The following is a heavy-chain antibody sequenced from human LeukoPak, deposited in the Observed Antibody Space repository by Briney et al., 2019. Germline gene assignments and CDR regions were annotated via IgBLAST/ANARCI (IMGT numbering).Heavy chain of an antibody. CDR3: AKTSTVISRYFVY. Sequence: GGSLRLSCAASGFTFSSYAMNWVRQAPGKGLEWVSAISGSGGSTYYADSVKGRFTISRDNSKNTLYLQMNSLRAEDTAVYYCAKTSTVISRYFVYWGQGTLVTVSS. CDR1: GFTFSSYA. J-gene: IGHJ4*02. V-gene: IGHV3-23*01. CDR2: ISGSGGST. D-gene: IGHD4-11*01.